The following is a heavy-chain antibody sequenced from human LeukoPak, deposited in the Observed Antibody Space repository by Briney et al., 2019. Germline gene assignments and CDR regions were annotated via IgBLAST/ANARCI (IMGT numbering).Heavy chain of an antibody. CDR3: AKAANWGSYYYGMDV. CDR2: INPSGGSA. V-gene: IGHV1-46*01. D-gene: IGHD7-27*01. Sequence: ASVKVSCKASGYTFSIYNMHWVRQAPGQGLEWMGIINPSGGSASDTQKFQGRVTMTRDTSTSTLYMELSSLRSEDTAVYYCAKAANWGSYYYGMDVWGQGTTVTVSS. CDR1: GYTFSIYN. J-gene: IGHJ6*02.